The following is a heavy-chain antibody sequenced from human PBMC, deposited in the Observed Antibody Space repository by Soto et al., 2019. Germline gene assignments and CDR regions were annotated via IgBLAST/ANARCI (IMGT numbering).Heavy chain of an antibody. CDR3: ARDVGLQHDTGYYDFWSGKDNWFDP. D-gene: IGHD3-3*01. J-gene: IGHJ5*02. CDR2: ISYSGST. CDR1: GGSISGHY. Sequence: SETLSLTCTVSGGSISGHYWSWIRQPPGKGLQYIGYISYSGSTNYNPSLKSRVTISVDTSNNQFSLRLSSVTAADTAVYYCARDVGLQHDTGYYDFWSGKDNWFDPWGQGTLVTVSS. V-gene: IGHV4-59*11.